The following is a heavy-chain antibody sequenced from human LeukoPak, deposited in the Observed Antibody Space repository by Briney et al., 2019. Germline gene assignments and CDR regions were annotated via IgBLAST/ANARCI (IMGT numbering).Heavy chain of an antibody. CDR2: INRDGSER. J-gene: IGHJ4*02. Sequence: GGSLRLSCAASGFTFSNYWMTWVRQAPGKGLEWVANINRDGSERYYVDSVKGRFTISRDDAKSSLYLQMNSLRAEDTAVYYCARVGRWGQGTLVTVSS. CDR1: GFTFSNYW. V-gene: IGHV3-7*01. CDR3: ARVGR.